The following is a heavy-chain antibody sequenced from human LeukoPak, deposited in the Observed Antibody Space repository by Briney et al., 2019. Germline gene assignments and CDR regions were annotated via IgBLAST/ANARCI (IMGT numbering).Heavy chain of an antibody. V-gene: IGHV3-64*01. CDR3: ARVSRSIASYGTDV. J-gene: IGHJ6*02. Sequence: GGSLRLSCAASGFTFSNYAMHWVRQAPGKGLEYVSAINANGGSTYFAKSMKGRFTISRDNSKNTLYLQMGSLRAEDMAVYYCARVSRSIASYGTDVWGQGTTVTVSS. CDR1: GFTFSNYA. CDR2: INANGGST.